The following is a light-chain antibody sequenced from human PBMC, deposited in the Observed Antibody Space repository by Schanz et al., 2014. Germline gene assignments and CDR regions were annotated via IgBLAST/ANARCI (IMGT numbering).Light chain of an antibody. Sequence: EIVMTQSPATLSVSPGERATLSCRASQSVSSNLAWYQQKPGQAPRLLIYGTSTRATGIPTRFSGSGSGTEFTLTISSLQPEDFATYYCQQSFSTTHTFGQGTKLEIK. V-gene: IGKV3-15*01. J-gene: IGKJ2*01. CDR1: QSVSSN. CDR3: QQSFSTTHT. CDR2: GTS.